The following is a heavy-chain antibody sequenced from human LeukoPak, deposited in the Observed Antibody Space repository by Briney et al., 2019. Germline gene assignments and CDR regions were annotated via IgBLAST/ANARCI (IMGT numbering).Heavy chain of an antibody. CDR2: ISTTGTPI. V-gene: IGHV3-48*03. D-gene: IGHD6-19*01. Sequence: GGSLRLSCVVSGINFNDYSFNWVRQAPGKGLEWISYISTTGTPIYYTDSVKGRFTISRDNAKSSLYLQMNSLRAEDTAVYYCAKADSSGWSYFDYWGQGTLVTVSS. J-gene: IGHJ4*02. CDR1: GINFNDYS. CDR3: AKADSSGWSYFDY.